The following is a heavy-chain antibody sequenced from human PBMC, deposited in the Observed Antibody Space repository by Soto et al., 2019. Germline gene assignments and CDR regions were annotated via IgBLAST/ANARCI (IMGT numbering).Heavy chain of an antibody. Sequence: GASVKVSCKASGFTFTDYYMHWVRQAPGQGLQWMGWINLNSGGTNYAQNFEGWVTMTRDTSISTAYMELRRLRSDDTAVYFCARGPFIYSTTLYDSWGQGTLVTAPQ. V-gene: IGHV1-2*04. CDR2: INLNSGGT. J-gene: IGHJ5*01. CDR1: GFTFTDYY. CDR3: ARGPFIYSTTLYDS. D-gene: IGHD6-13*01.